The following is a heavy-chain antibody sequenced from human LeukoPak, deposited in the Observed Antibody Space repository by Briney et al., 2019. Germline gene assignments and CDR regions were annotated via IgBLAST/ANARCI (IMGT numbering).Heavy chain of an antibody. CDR1: GFTFSTYT. J-gene: IGHJ4*02. CDR2: ISSSNSYI. V-gene: IGHV3-21*01. CDR3: ARDGGSYLDY. Sequence: AGGSLSLSCAASGFTFSTYTMNWVRQAPGKGLEWVSSISSSNSYIYYADLVKGRFTISRDNAKNSLYLQMNSLRAEDTAVYYCARDGGSYLDYWGQGTLVTVSS. D-gene: IGHD1-26*01.